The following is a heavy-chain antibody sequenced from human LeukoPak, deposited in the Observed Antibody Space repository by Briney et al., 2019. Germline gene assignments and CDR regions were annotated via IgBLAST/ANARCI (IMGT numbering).Heavy chain of an antibody. V-gene: IGHV3-9*01. CDR1: GFTFDDYA. D-gene: IGHD3-10*01. CDR2: ISWNSGSI. Sequence: GGSLRLSCAASGFTFDDYAMHWVRQAPGKGLEWVSGISWNSGSIGYADSVKGRFTISRDNAKNSLYLQMNSLRAEDTALYYCAKEGGRYYGSGSQDGMDVWGQGTTVTVSS. CDR3: AKEGGRYYGSGSQDGMDV. J-gene: IGHJ6*02.